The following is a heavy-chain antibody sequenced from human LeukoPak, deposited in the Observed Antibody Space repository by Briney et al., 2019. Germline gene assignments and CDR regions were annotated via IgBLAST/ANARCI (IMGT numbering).Heavy chain of an antibody. Sequence: SETLSLTCTVSGGSISSSSYYWGWIRQPPGKGLEWIGSIYYSGSTYYNPSLKSRVTISVDTSKNQFSLKLSSVTAADTAVYYCARGVLNGVYYFQHWGQGTLVTVSS. D-gene: IGHD2-8*01. CDR2: IYYSGST. CDR1: GGSISSSSYY. CDR3: ARGVLNGVYYFQH. V-gene: IGHV4-39*01. J-gene: IGHJ1*01.